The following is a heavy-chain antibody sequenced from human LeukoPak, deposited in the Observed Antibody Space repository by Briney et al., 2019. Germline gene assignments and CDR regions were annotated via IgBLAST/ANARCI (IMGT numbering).Heavy chain of an antibody. Sequence: SETLSLTCAVSGGSISSSYWWSWVRQPPGKGLEWIGEVYHSGSTNYNPSLKSRVTISVDKSKNQFSLKLSSVTAADTAVYFCARGPYSYDSSGAFDIWGQGTMVTVSS. CDR3: ARGPYSYDSSGAFDI. CDR1: GGSISSSYW. CDR2: VYHSGST. J-gene: IGHJ3*02. V-gene: IGHV4-4*02. D-gene: IGHD3-22*01.